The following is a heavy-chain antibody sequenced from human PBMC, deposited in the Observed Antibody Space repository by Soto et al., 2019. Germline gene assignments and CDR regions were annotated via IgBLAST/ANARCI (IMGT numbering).Heavy chain of an antibody. CDR1: GGSISSYY. V-gene: IGHV4-59*01. CDR2: IYYSGST. D-gene: IGHD4-17*01. Sequence: SETLSLTCTVSGGSISSYYWSWIRQPPGKGLEWIGYIYYSGSTNYNPSLKSRVTISVDTSKNQFSLKLSSVTAADTAVYYCARVVRDAFDIWGQGTMVTVSS. CDR3: ARVVRDAFDI. J-gene: IGHJ3*02.